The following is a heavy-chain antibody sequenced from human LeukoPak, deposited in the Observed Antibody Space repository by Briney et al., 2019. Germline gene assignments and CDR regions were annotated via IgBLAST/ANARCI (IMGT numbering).Heavy chain of an antibody. CDR2: IYPGDSDT. J-gene: IGHJ4*02. CDR3: ARHSGYSYGSVLPFGDY. V-gene: IGHV5-51*01. D-gene: IGHD5-18*01. CDR1: GYSFTSYW. Sequence: RESLKISCKGSGYSFTSYWMGWVRQVPGKGLEWMGIIYPGDSDTRYSPSFQAQGTISADQSISTAYLQWSSLKASDTAMYYCARHSGYSYGSVLPFGDYWGQGTLVTVSS.